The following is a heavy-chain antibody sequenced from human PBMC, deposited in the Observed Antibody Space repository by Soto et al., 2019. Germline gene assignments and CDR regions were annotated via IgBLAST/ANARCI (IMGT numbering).Heavy chain of an antibody. J-gene: IGHJ4*02. Sequence: GGSLRLSCAASGLTFSSAWMNWVRQAPGKGLEWVGRIKSKADGGTIDYDEPVKDKFTISRDDSKNSLYLQMHSLKTEDTAVYYCATDLDYYDIVTGQYDCWGQGT. CDR2: IKSKADGGTI. CDR1: GLTFSSAW. V-gene: IGHV3-15*07. D-gene: IGHD3-9*01. CDR3: ATDLDYYDIVTGQYDC.